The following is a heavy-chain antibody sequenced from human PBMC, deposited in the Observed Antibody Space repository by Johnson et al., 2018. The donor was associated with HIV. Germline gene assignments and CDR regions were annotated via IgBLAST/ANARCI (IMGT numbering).Heavy chain of an antibody. D-gene: IGHD2-15*01. Sequence: VLLVESGGGLVQPGGTLRLSCAASGFTFSSYWMSWVRQAPGKGLEWVPGKGLEWVANIKHDGGEKYSVDSVKGRFPISRDNAKNSLYLQMDSLSAEDTAVYYCAKGDCSGGSCYSFTDAFDIWGQGTMVTVSS. CDR3: AKGDCSGGSCYSFTDAFDI. J-gene: IGHJ3*02. V-gene: IGHV3-7*01. CDR2: IKHDGGEK. CDR1: GFTFSSYW.